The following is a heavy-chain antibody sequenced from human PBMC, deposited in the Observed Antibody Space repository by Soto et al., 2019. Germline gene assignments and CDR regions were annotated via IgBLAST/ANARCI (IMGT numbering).Heavy chain of an antibody. J-gene: IGHJ2*01. CDR1: VGNLCSSW. V-gene: IGHV5-51*01. CDR2: IYPGDSDT. Sequence: KGRVGNLCSSWSGWDRQKKGKGLEWMGIIYPGDSDTRYSPSFQGQVTISADKSISTAYLQWSSLKASDTAMYYFARSSAASKYSPGLGIRAQRPTDL. CDR3: ARSSAASKYSPGLGIRAQRPTDL. D-gene: IGHD6-25*01.